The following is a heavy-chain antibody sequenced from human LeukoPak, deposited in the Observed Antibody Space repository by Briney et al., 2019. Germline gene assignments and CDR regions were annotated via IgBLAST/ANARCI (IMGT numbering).Heavy chain of an antibody. CDR2: ISSSSSTI. CDR1: GFTFSRYS. Sequence: GGSLRLSCAASGFTFSRYSMNWVRQAPGKGLEWVSYISSSSSTIHYADSVKGRFTVSRDNARNSLYLQMDSLRDEDTAVYFCARRDCSSTSCFYSFDYWGQGTLVTVSS. D-gene: IGHD2-2*01. J-gene: IGHJ4*02. V-gene: IGHV3-48*02. CDR3: ARRDCSSTSCFYSFDY.